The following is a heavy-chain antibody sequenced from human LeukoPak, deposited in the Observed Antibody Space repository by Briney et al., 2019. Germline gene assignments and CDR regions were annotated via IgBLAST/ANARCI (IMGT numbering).Heavy chain of an antibody. J-gene: IGHJ3*02. V-gene: IGHV4-34*01. CDR2: INHSGST. D-gene: IGHD3-10*01. Sequence: MSSETLSLTCAVYGGFFTGYYWRWIRQPPGKGLEWIGEINHSGSTNYNPSLKSRVTISVDTSKNQFSLKLSSVTAADTAVYYCARHLFKGRGGSGIWGQGTMVTVSS. CDR3: ARHLFKGRGGSGI. CDR1: GGFFTGYY.